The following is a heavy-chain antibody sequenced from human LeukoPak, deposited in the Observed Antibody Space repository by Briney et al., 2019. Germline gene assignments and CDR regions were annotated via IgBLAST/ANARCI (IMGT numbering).Heavy chain of an antibody. CDR3: ARHPFATPFDF. CDR1: GDSASGVY. CDR2: IYHSGDS. Sequence: PSETLSLTCTLSGDSASGVYWSWIRQPPGKGLEWIGYIYHSGDSNRNRSLEGRVTVSLDTSKNQVSLRLTSVTAADTAVYYCARHPFATPFDFWGRGTLVTVSS. D-gene: IGHD2-15*01. J-gene: IGHJ4*02. V-gene: IGHV4-59*08.